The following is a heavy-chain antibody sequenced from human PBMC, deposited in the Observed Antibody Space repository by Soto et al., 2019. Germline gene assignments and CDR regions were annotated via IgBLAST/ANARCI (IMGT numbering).Heavy chain of an antibody. D-gene: IGHD3-9*01. CDR3: ASVSFGYYDILTVLYYYYGMDV. CDR2: IYYSGST. V-gene: IGHV4-39*01. J-gene: IGHJ6*02. CDR1: GGSISSSSYY. Sequence: PSETLSLTCTVSGGSISSSSYYWGWIRQPPGKGLEWIGSIYYSGSTYYNPSLKSRVTISVDTSKNQFSLKLSSVTAADTAVYYCASVSFGYYDILTVLYYYYGMDVWGQGTTVTVS.